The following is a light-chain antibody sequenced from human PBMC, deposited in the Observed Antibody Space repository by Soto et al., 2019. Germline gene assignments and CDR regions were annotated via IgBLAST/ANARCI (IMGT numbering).Light chain of an antibody. Sequence: QSVLTQPASVSGSPGQSITISCTATSGGVGDFDYVSWYQQHPGEAPKLIIYEVSHRPSGVSDRFSGSKSGDTASLTISGLQADDAASYYCHSHTTTNSLVFGPGTKVTVL. CDR2: EVS. CDR1: SGGVGDFDY. V-gene: IGLV2-14*01. J-gene: IGLJ1*01. CDR3: HSHTTTNSLV.